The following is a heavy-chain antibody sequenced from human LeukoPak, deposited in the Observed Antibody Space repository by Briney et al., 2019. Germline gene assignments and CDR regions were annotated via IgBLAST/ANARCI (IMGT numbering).Heavy chain of an antibody. Sequence: GGSLRLSCAASGFTFSSYAMSWVRQAPGKGLEWVSAISGSGGRTYYADSAKGRFTISRDNSKNTLYLQMNSLRAEDTAVYYCAKGPMITFGGVIVDWGQGTLVTVSS. V-gene: IGHV3-23*01. CDR1: GFTFSSYA. D-gene: IGHD3-16*02. J-gene: IGHJ4*02. CDR2: ISGSGGRT. CDR3: AKGPMITFGGVIVD.